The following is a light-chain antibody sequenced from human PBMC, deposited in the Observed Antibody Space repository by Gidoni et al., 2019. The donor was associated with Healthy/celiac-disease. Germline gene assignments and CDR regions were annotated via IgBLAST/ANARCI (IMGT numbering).Light chain of an antibody. CDR2: DAS. V-gene: IGKV1-33*01. J-gene: IGKJ3*01. CDR1: QDISNY. Sequence: DIQMTQSPSSLSASVGDRVTITCQASQDISNYLNWYQQKPGKAPKLLIYDASNLETGAPSRFSGSGSGTDFTFTISSLQPEDIATYYCQQYDNLPFTFGPGTKVDIK. CDR3: QQYDNLPFT.